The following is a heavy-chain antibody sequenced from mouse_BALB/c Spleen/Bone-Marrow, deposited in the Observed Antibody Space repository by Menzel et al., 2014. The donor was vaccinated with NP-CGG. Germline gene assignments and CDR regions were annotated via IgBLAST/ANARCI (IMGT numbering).Heavy chain of an antibody. J-gene: IGHJ3*01. V-gene: IGHV5-9-2*01. D-gene: IGHD2-4*01. CDR1: GFTFSNYG. CDR3: ARHAYYDQTEVSFVY. CDR2: ISGGGSYT. Sequence: VKVVESGGGLVKSGGSLKLSCAASGFTFSNYGMSWVRQTPEKRLEWVATISGGGSYTFYSDSVKGRFTISRDNVKNNLYLQLSSLRSEDTALYYCARHAYYDQTEVSFVYWGQGTLVTVSA.